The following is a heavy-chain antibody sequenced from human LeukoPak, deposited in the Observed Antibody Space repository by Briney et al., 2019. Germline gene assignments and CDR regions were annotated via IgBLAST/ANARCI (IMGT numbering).Heavy chain of an antibody. D-gene: IGHD5-12*01. CDR1: GGSISRSSYY. CDR3: ARGLRLYSGYDFLRY. CDR2: IYYSGST. J-gene: IGHJ4*02. V-gene: IGHV4-39*01. Sequence: PSETLSLTCTVSGGSISRSSYYWGWIRQPPGKGLEWIGSIYYSGSTYYNPSLKSRVTISVVTSKNQFSLKLSSVTAADTAVYYCARGLRLYSGYDFLRYWGQGTLVTASS.